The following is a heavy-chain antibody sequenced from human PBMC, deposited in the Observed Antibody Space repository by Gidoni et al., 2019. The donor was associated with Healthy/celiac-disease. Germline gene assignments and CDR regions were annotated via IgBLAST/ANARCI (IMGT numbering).Heavy chain of an antibody. CDR1: GGSISRYY. Sequence: QVQLQESGPGRVKPSETLSLTCTGSGGSISRYYWSWIRQPPGKGLEWIGYIYYSGSTNYNPSLKSRVTISVDTSKNQFSLKLSSVTAADTAVYYCASFSVAGAYGSDDAFDIWGQGTMVTVSS. CDR2: IYYSGST. V-gene: IGHV4-59*01. CDR3: ASFSVAGAYGSDDAFDI. J-gene: IGHJ3*02. D-gene: IGHD3-10*01.